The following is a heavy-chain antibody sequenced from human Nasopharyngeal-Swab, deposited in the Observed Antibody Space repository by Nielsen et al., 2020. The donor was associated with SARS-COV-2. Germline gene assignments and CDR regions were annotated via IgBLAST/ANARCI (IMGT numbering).Heavy chain of an antibody. J-gene: IGHJ6*03. CDR3: ARGFIVATIFHYYYYMDV. V-gene: IGHV1-8*01. D-gene: IGHD5-12*01. CDR2: INPNSGNT. Sequence: ASVKVSCKASGYTFTSYDINWVRQATGQGLEWMGWINPNSGNTGYAQKFQGRVTMTTTTSISTAYMELSSLRSEDTAVYYCARGFIVATIFHYYYYMDVWGKGTTVTVSS. CDR1: GYTFTSYD.